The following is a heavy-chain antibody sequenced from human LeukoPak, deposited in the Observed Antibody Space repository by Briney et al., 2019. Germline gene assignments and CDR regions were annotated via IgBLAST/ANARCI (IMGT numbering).Heavy chain of an antibody. V-gene: IGHV4-59*01. D-gene: IGHD5-18*01. Sequence: SETLSLTCTVSGGSISSYYWSWIRQPPGKGLEWIGYIYYSGSTNYNPSLKSRVTISVDTSKNQFSLKLSSVTAADTAVYYCARGVYSYGKTYYYYGMDVWGQGTTVTVSS. CDR1: GGSISSYY. J-gene: IGHJ6*02. CDR3: ARGVYSYGKTYYYYGMDV. CDR2: IYYSGST.